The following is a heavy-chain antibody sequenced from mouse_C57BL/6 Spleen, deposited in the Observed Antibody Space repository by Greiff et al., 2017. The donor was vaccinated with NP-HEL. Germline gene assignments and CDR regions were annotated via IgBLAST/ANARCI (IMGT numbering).Heavy chain of an antibody. Sequence: EVKLMESGGGLVKPGGSLKLSCAASGFTFSSYTMSWVRQTPEKRLEWVATISGGGGNTYYPDSVKGRFTISRDNAKNTLYLQMSSLRSEDTALYYCASPYYYGSSYGWFAYWGQGTLVTVSA. D-gene: IGHD1-1*01. CDR1: GFTFSSYT. J-gene: IGHJ3*01. V-gene: IGHV5-9*01. CDR3: ASPYYYGSSYGWFAY. CDR2: ISGGGGNT.